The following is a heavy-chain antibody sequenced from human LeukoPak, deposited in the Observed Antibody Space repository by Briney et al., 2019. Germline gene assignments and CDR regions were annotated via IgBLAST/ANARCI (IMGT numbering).Heavy chain of an antibody. CDR3: AKDLEYYYDSSGYLDY. CDR2: ISGSGGST. Sequence: PGGSLRLSCAASGFTFSSYAMSWVRQAPGKGLEWVSAISGSGGSTYYADSVKGRFTISRDNSKNKLYLQMNSLRAEDTAVYYCAKDLEYYYDSSGYLDYWGQGTLVTVSS. V-gene: IGHV3-23*01. J-gene: IGHJ4*02. D-gene: IGHD3-22*01. CDR1: GFTFSSYA.